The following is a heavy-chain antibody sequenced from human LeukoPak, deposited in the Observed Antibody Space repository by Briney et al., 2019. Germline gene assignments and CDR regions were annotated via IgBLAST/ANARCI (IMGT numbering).Heavy chain of an antibody. D-gene: IGHD4-11*01. CDR2: ISSSSSYI. J-gene: IGHJ5*02. V-gene: IGHV3-21*04. CDR1: GFTFTTYS. Sequence: GGSLRLSCAASGFTFTTYSMNWVRQAPGKGLEWVSAISSSSSYIYYADSVRGRFTISRDNSKNTLYLQMNSLRAEDTAVYYCAKGPIYSNLYNWFDPWGQGTPVTVSS. CDR3: AKGPIYSNLYNWFDP.